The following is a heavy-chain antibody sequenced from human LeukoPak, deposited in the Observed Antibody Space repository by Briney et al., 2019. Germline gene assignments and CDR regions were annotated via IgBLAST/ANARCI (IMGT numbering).Heavy chain of an antibody. D-gene: IGHD2-8*01. Sequence: ASVKVSCKASGYTFTSYDINWVRQAPGQGLEWMGWINTNTGNPTYAQGFTGRFVFSLDTSVSTAYLQISSLQAEDTAVYYCASFFCTSGLCYYLDYWGQGTLVTVSS. CDR1: GYTFTSYD. CDR2: INTNTGNP. CDR3: ASFFCTSGLCYYLDY. J-gene: IGHJ4*02. V-gene: IGHV7-4-1*02.